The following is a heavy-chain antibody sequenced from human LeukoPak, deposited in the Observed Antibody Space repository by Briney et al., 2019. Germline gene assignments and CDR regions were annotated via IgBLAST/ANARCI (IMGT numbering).Heavy chain of an antibody. J-gene: IGHJ4*02. Sequence: GGSLRLSCLVSGFSVSNNYVSWVRQAPGKGLQWVSNIYGDGSTNYADSVRGRFTISRDNSKNTLYLQMNSLRAEDTAGYYCAREKAVAGTSFDYWGQGTLVTVSS. CDR2: IYGDGST. V-gene: IGHV3-53*05. D-gene: IGHD6-19*01. CDR3: AREKAVAGTSFDY. CDR1: GFSVSNNY.